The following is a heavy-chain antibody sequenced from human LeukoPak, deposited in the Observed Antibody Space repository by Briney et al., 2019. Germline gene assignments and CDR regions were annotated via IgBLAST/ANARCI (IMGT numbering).Heavy chain of an antibody. CDR3: AREWGDIVLMVYALTPGMDV. D-gene: IGHD2-8*01. CDR1: GFTFSSYA. CDR2: ISYDGSNK. V-gene: IGHV3-30-3*01. Sequence: GGSLRLSCAASGFTFSSYAMHWVRQAPGKGLEWVAVISYDGSNKYYADSVKGRFTISRDNSKNTLYLQMNSLTAEDTAVYYCAREWGDIVLMVYALTPGMDVWGQGTTVTVSS. J-gene: IGHJ6*02.